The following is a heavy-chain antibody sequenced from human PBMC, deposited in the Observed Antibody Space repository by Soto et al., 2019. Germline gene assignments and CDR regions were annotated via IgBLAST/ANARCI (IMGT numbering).Heavy chain of an antibody. CDR3: AREMDGYNLDLDC. CDR2: IYHSGST. D-gene: IGHD5-12*01. V-gene: IGHV4-4*02. CDR1: GCSISSSNW. J-gene: IGHJ4*02. Sequence: PSEILSLTCAVSGCSISSSNWWSWVRQPPGKGLEWIGEIYHSGSTNYNPSLKSRVTISVDKSKNQFSLKLSSVTAADTAVYYCAREMDGYNLDLDCWGQGTLVTVSS.